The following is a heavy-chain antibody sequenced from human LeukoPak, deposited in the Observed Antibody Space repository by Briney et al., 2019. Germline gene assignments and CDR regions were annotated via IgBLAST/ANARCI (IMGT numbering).Heavy chain of an antibody. CDR1: GGSISSTTYY. D-gene: IGHD3-22*01. J-gene: IGHJ4*02. CDR3: ASSYKQWLSHFDY. CDR2: IYYSGNT. V-gene: IGHV4-39*01. Sequence: PSETLSLTCTVSGGSISSTTYYWAWIRQPPGKGLAWIGSIYYSGNTYYNPSLKSRVTISVDTSKSQFSLKLSSVTAADTAVYYCASSYKQWLSHFDYWGQGTLVTVSS.